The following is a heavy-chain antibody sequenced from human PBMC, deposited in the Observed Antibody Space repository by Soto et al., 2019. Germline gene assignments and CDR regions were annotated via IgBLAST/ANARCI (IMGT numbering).Heavy chain of an antibody. Sequence: QVQLQESGPGLLKPSETLSLICHVSGGSVDSHYWHWIRQPPGKPLEWIGYVYYSGHTNYIPSLNSRVPVSLDTPNNQFSLRLTSVTAADTAVYYCAKGLVGSTRGMDVWGPGTTVTVSS. J-gene: IGHJ6*02. D-gene: IGHD1-26*01. V-gene: IGHV4-59*02. CDR2: VYYSGHT. CDR1: GGSVDSHY. CDR3: AKGLVGSTRGMDV.